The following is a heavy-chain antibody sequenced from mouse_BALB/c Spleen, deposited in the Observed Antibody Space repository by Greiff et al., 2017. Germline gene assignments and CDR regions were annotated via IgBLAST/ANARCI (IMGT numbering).Heavy chain of an antibody. V-gene: IGHV1-4*02. CDR1: GYTFTSYT. D-gene: IGHD3-1*01. CDR2: INPSSGYT. J-gene: IGHJ4*01. CDR3: ARSGYAMDY. Sequence: VQLQQSAAELARPGASVKMSCKASGYTFTSYTMHWVKQRPGQGLEWIGYINPSSGYTEYNQKFTDKTTLTADKSSSTAYMQLSSLTSEDSAVYYCARSGYAMDYWGQGTSVTVSS.